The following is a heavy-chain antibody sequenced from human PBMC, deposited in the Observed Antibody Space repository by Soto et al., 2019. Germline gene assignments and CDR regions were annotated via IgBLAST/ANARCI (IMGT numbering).Heavy chain of an antibody. V-gene: IGHV3-23*01. CDR3: ARPAFSGDRYPHLGMDI. J-gene: IGHJ6*02. CDR2: INTGGSP. D-gene: IGHD1-26*01. CDR1: GFPFSIYA. Sequence: GGSLRLSCAVSGFPFSIYAMRWIRQTPGKGLEWVATINTGGSPFYADSVKGRFTISRDNSKNMLFLQMYSLRVEDTAVYYCARPAFSGDRYPHLGMDIWGQGTTVTVSS.